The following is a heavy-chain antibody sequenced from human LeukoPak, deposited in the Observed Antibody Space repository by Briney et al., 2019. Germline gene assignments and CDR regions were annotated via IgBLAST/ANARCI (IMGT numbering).Heavy chain of an antibody. D-gene: IGHD3-10*01. Sequence: ASVKVSCKASGYTFINYDINWVRQATGQGLEWMGWMSPDSGNTGYAQNFQGRVTLTRITSISTAYMELSSLKSEDTAVYYCARNFYGSGTFENWGQGTLVTVSS. CDR2: MSPDSGNT. CDR3: ARNFYGSGTFEN. V-gene: IGHV1-8*01. CDR1: GYTFINYD. J-gene: IGHJ4*02.